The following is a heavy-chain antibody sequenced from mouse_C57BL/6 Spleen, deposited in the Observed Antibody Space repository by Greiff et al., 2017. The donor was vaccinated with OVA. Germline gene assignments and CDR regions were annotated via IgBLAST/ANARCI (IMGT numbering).Heavy chain of an antibody. J-gene: IGHJ2*01. Sequence: EVQVVESGPELVKPGASVKISCKASGYSFTDYNMNWVKQSNGKSLEWIGVINPNYGTTSYNQKFKGKATLTVDQSSSTAYMQLNSLTSEYSAVYYCARSKGYGSSHYFDYWGQGTTLTVSS. CDR1: GYSFTDYN. CDR3: ARSKGYGSSHYFDY. V-gene: IGHV1-39*01. D-gene: IGHD1-1*01. CDR2: INPNYGTT.